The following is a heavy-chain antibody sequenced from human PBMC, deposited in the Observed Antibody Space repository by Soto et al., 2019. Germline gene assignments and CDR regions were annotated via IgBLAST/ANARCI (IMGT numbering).Heavy chain of an antibody. CDR3: ARVVPAASSWFDP. CDR2: IYHSGST. J-gene: IGHJ5*02. CDR1: GGSISSGGYS. V-gene: IGHV4-30-2*01. Sequence: QLQLQESGSGLVKPSQTLSLTCAVSGGSISSGGYSWSWIRQPPGKGLEWIGYIYHSGSTYYNPSLKSRVTISVDRSKNQFSLTLSSVTDADTAVYYCARVVPAASSWFDPWGQGTLVTVSS. D-gene: IGHD2-2*01.